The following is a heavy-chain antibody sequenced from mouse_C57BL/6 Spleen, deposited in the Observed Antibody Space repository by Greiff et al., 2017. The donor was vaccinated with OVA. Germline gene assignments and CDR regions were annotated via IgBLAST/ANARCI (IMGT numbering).Heavy chain of an antibody. V-gene: IGHV5-9-1*02. CDR1: GFTFSSYA. J-gene: IGHJ2*01. Sequence: EVKLMESGEGLVKPGGSLKLSCAASGFTFSSYAMSWVRQTPEKRLEWVAYISSGGDYIYYADTVKGRFTISRDNARNTLYLQMSSLKSEDTAMYYGTRGSDYDGNYFDYWGQGTTLTVSS. CDR2: ISSGGDYI. CDR3: TRGSDYDGNYFDY. D-gene: IGHD2-4*01.